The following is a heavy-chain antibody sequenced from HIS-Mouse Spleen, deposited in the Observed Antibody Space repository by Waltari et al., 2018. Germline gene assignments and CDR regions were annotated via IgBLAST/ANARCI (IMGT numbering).Heavy chain of an antibody. V-gene: IGHV4-39*07. Sequence: QLQLQESGPGLVKPSETLSLTCTVSGGSISSSSYYWGWIRQPPGKGLEWMGSIYYSGSTYYNPSLKSRVTISVDTSKNQFSRKLSSVTAADTAVYYCAREIPYSSSWYDWYFDLWGRGTLVTVSS. CDR3: AREIPYSSSWYDWYFDL. CDR2: IYYSGST. D-gene: IGHD6-13*01. CDR1: GGSISSSSYY. J-gene: IGHJ2*01.